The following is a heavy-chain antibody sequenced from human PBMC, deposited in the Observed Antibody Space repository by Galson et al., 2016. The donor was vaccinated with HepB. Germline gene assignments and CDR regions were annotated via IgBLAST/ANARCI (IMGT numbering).Heavy chain of an antibody. J-gene: IGHJ5*02. V-gene: IGHV3-7*01. D-gene: IGHD4-17*01. CDR1: GFNFGIYW. CDR3: ARGAPVTGVA. CDR2: INADGSGK. Sequence: SLRLSCAASGFNFGIYWVTWVRQAPGMGPEWVANINADGSGKYYVDSVKGRFTVSRDNAKNSRYLQMTSLRAGDTAVYYCARGAPVTGVAWGQGTLVTVSS.